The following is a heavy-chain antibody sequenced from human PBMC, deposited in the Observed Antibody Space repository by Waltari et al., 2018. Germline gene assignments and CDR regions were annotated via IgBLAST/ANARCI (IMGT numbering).Heavy chain of an antibody. V-gene: IGHV3-74*01. CDR3: ARTSDNQYDSSGYNWDY. CDR1: GFTFSRFW. D-gene: IGHD3-22*01. CDR2: INMNGRPA. Sequence: EVQLVESGGGLVQPGGSLRLSCAASGFTFSRFWMHWVRQAPGKGLVWVSRINMNGRPAGYADSVKGRFTISRDNAKDTLYLQMSSLRAEDTAVYYCARTSDNQYDSSGYNWDYWGQGTLVTVSS. J-gene: IGHJ4*02.